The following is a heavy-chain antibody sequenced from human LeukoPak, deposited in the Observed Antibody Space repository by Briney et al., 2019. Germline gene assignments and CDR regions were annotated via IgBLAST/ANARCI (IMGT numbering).Heavy chain of an antibody. V-gene: IGHV4-61*02. CDR2: IYTSGST. CDR1: GGSISSGSYY. CDR3: ARDRYGDYVIDY. Sequence: SETLSLTCTVSGGSISSGSYYWSWIRQPAGKGLEWIERIYTSGSTYYNPSLKSRVTISVDTSKNQFSLKLSSVTAADTAVYYCARDRYGDYVIDYWGQGTLVTVSS. D-gene: IGHD4-17*01. J-gene: IGHJ4*02.